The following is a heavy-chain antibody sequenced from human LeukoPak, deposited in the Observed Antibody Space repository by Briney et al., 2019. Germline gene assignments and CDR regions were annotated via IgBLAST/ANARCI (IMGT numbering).Heavy chain of an antibody. V-gene: IGHV3-23*01. J-gene: IGHJ4*02. Sequence: GGSLRLSCAASGFTFSSYAMSWVRQAPGKGLEWVSAISGSGGSTYYADSVKGRFTISRDNAKNSLYLQMNSLRAEDTAVYYCARREEGFGELFPFDYWGQGTLVTISS. CDR1: GFTFSSYA. D-gene: IGHD3-10*01. CDR2: ISGSGGST. CDR3: ARREEGFGELFPFDY.